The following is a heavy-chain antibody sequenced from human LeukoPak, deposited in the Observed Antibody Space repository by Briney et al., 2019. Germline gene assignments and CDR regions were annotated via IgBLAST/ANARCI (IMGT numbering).Heavy chain of an antibody. Sequence: SETLSLTCTVSGGSISSGSYYWSWIRQPAGKGLEWIGRIYTSGSTNYNPSLKSRVTISVDTSKNQFSLKLSSVTAADTAVYYCARDRAYYDSSGYYYYYYMDVWGKGTTVTISS. D-gene: IGHD3-22*01. J-gene: IGHJ6*03. CDR1: GGSISSGSYY. V-gene: IGHV4-61*02. CDR2: IYTSGST. CDR3: ARDRAYYDSSGYYYYYYMDV.